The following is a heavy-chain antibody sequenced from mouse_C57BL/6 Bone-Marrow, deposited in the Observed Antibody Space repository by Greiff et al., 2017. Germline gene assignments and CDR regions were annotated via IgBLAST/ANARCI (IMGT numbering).Heavy chain of an antibody. CDR2: IDPSDSDT. V-gene: IGHV1-52*01. J-gene: IGHJ1*03. Sequence: QVQLQQPGAELVRPGSSVKLSCKASGYTFTSYWMHWVKQRPIQGLEWIGNIDPSDSDTHYNQKFKDKATLTVDKSSSTAYMQLSSLTSEDSAVYYCAGDWYFDVWGTGTTVTVSS. CDR3: AGDWYFDV. CDR1: GYTFTSYW.